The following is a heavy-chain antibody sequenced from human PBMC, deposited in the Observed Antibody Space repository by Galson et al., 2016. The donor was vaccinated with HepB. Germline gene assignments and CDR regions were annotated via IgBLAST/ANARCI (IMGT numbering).Heavy chain of an antibody. V-gene: IGHV1-69*13. D-gene: IGHD1-26*01. J-gene: IGHJ4*02. Sequence: SVKVSCKASGGTFSSYAFSWVRQAPGQGLEWMGRILPIFQTTNYAQKFQGRLPITADESTSTVYMEMNSLKSEDTAVYYCASSKGSFPPVLDYWGQGTLVTVSS. CDR2: ILPIFQTT. CDR3: ASSKGSFPPVLDY. CDR1: GGTFSSYA.